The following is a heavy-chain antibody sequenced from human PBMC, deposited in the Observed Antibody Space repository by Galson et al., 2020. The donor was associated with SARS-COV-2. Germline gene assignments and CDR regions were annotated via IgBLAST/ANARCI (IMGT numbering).Heavy chain of an antibody. J-gene: IGHJ4*02. CDR2: FIHVFHTA. CDR1: GGTFSSSD. D-gene: IGHD1-1*01. V-gene: IGHV1-69*13. Sequence: SVKVSCKASGGTFSSSDVNWVRQAPGQGLEWLGGFIHVFHTATYAQKFQGRVKITADEPTTTAYMELTSLRSDDTAVYFCVRGEVQTLDYWGQGTLVTVS. CDR3: VRGEVQTLDY.